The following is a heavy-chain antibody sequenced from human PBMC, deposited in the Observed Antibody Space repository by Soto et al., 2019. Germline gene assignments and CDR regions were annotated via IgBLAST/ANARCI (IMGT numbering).Heavy chain of an antibody. CDR1: GYTFTSYA. CDR2: INAGNGNT. Sequence: ASVKVSCKASGYTFTSYAMHWVRQAPGQRLEWMGWINAGNGNTKYSQKFQGRVTITRDTSASTAYMELSSLRSEDTAVYYCAREVWHYDILTGLFDYWGQGTLVTVSS. V-gene: IGHV1-3*01. J-gene: IGHJ4*02. D-gene: IGHD3-9*01. CDR3: AREVWHYDILTGLFDY.